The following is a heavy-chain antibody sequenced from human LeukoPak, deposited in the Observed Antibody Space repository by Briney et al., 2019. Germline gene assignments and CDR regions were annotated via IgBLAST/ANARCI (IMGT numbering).Heavy chain of an antibody. CDR3: ARDLAYGGKVGVFDY. D-gene: IGHD4-23*01. CDR1: GFTFSSYS. CDR2: ILYDGGNT. V-gene: IGHV3-30*03. Sequence: GGSLRLSCAASGFTFSSYSMSWVRQAPGKGLEWVAVILYDGGNTDYADSVKGRFTISRDDSRNTLYLEMNSLRAEDTAVYYCARDLAYGGKVGVFDYWGQGTLVTVSA. J-gene: IGHJ4*02.